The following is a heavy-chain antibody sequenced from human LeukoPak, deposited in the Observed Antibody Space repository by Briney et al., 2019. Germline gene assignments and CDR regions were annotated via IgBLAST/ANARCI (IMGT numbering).Heavy chain of an antibody. V-gene: IGHV4-39*07. CDR1: GGSISSSSYY. CDR3: ARDSNLFDWFTNWFDP. Sequence: PSETLSLTCTVSGGSISSSSYYWGWIRQPPGKGLEWIGSIYYSGSTYYNPSLKSRVTISVDTSKNQFSLKLSSVTAADTAVYYCARDSNLFDWFTNWFDPWGQGTLVTVSS. J-gene: IGHJ5*02. CDR2: IYYSGST. D-gene: IGHD3-9*01.